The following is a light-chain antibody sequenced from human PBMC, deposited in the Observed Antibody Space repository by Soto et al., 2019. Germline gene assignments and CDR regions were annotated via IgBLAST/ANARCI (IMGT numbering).Light chain of an antibody. CDR1: QSLLHSNGYNY. V-gene: IGKV2-28*01. Sequence: DIVMTQSPLSLPVTPGEPASISCRSSQSLLHSNGYNYLDWYLQKPGQSPQLLIYLGSNRASGVPDRFSGSGSGTDFTLKISRVEAADVGVYYCMQALQTPPWTSGQGNNVDIK. CDR3: MQALQTPPWT. J-gene: IGKJ1*01. CDR2: LGS.